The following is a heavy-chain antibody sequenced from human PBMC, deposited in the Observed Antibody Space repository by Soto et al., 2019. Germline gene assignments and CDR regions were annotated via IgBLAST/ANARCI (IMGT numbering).Heavy chain of an antibody. CDR1: GFTFSSYG. Sequence: AGSLRLSCAASGFTFSSYGMHWVRQAPGKGLEWVAVISYDGSNKYYADSVKGRFTISRDNSKNTLYLQMNSLRAEDTAVYYCAKRETYYDFWSGYYDWFDPWGQGT. J-gene: IGHJ5*02. CDR2: ISYDGSNK. D-gene: IGHD3-3*01. CDR3: AKRETYYDFWSGYYDWFDP. V-gene: IGHV3-30*18.